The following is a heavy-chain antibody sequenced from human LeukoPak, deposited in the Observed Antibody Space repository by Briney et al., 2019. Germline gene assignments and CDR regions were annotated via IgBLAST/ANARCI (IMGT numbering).Heavy chain of an antibody. CDR1: GYSISSGYY. CDR2: IYHSGST. J-gene: IGHJ4*02. CDR3: ARELSGSYSRDPPGDY. Sequence: SETLSLTCTVSGYSISSGYYWGWIRPPPGKGLEWIGSIYHSGSTYYNPSLKSRVTISVDTSKNQFSLKLSSVTAADTAVYYCARELSGSYSRDPPGDYWGQGTLVTVSS. D-gene: IGHD1-26*01. V-gene: IGHV4-38-2*02.